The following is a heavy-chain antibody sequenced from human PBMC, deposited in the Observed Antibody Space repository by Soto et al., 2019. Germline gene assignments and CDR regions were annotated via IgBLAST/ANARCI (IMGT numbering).Heavy chain of an antibody. V-gene: IGHV3-74*01. J-gene: IGHJ4*02. CDR2: LQTDGSHP. CDR3: ARGGHPDY. CDR1: GFTFNYYW. Sequence: EVQLVESGGGLVQPGGSLRLSCVASGFTFNYYWMHWVRQAPGKGLMWVSRLQTDGSHPDYADSVKGRFTISRDNAKNTLYLQMNNLIADDTAVYYCARGGHPDYWGQGTLVTVSS.